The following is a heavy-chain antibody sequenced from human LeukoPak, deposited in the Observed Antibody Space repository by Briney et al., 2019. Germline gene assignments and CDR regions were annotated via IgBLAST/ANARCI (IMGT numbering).Heavy chain of an antibody. D-gene: IGHD1-26*01. J-gene: IGHJ4*02. V-gene: IGHV3-23*01. CDR3: AKGTGSYYFRFDY. CDR2: ISGSGGST. CDR1: GFTFSSYA. Sequence: GGSLRLSCAASGFTFSSYAMSWVRQAPGMGLEWVSTISGSGGSTYYADSVKGRFTISRDNSKNTLYLQMNSLRAEDTAVYYCAKGTGSYYFRFDYWGQGTLVTVSS.